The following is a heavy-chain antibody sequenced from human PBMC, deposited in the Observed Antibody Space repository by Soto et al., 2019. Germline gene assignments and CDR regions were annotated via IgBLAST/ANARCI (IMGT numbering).Heavy chain of an antibody. J-gene: IGHJ5*02. CDR2: FDPEDGET. V-gene: IGHV1-24*01. CDR1: GYTLTELS. CDR3: ARGPLGPAYCGGDCYHNWFDP. Sequence: GASVKVSCKVSGYTLTELSMHWVRQAPGKGLEWMGGFDPEDGETIYAQKFQGRVTMTEDTSTDTAYMELSSLRSEDTAVYYCARGPLGPAYCGGDCYHNWFDPWGQGTLVTVSS. D-gene: IGHD2-21*02.